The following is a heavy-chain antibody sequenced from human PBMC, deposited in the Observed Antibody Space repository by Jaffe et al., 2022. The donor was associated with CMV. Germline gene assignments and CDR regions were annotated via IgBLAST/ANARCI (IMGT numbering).Heavy chain of an antibody. Sequence: QVQLVESGGGVVQPGRSLRLSCAASGFTFSSYGMHWVRQAPGKGLEWVAVISYDGSNKYYADSVKGRFTISRDNSKNTLYLQMNSLRAEDTAVYYCAKELRFLERNLYGMDVWGQGTTVTVSS. CDR1: GFTFSSYG. J-gene: IGHJ6*02. CDR3: AKELRFLERNLYGMDV. CDR2: ISYDGSNK. D-gene: IGHD3-3*01. V-gene: IGHV3-30*18.